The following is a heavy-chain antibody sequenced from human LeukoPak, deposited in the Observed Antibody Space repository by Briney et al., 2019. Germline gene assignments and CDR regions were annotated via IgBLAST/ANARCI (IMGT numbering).Heavy chain of an antibody. CDR1: GFTFSSYT. J-gene: IGHJ2*01. V-gene: IGHV3-48*01. D-gene: IGHD1-14*01. CDR3: ARVETGQWYFDL. Sequence: GGSLRLSCAASGFTFSSYTMNWVRQPPGKGLEWVSNIGTSSTTIYYADSVKGRFTISRDNAKNSLYLQMNSLRAEDTAVYYCARVETGQWYFDLWGRGTLVTVSS. CDR2: IGTSSTTI.